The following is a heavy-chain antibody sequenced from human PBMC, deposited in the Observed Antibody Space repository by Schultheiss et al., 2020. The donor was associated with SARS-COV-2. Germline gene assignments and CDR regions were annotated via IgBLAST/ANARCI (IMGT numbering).Heavy chain of an antibody. CDR3: ARDSLPPGWVFDY. Sequence: SETLSLTCTVSGGSISSSSYYWGWIRQPPGKGLEWIGSIYYSGSTYYNPSHKSRVTISVDTSKNQFSLKLSSVTAADTAVYYCARDSLPPGWVFDYWGQGTLVTVSS. V-gene: IGHV4-39*02. D-gene: IGHD5/OR15-5a*01. J-gene: IGHJ4*02. CDR1: GGSISSSSYY. CDR2: IYYSGST.